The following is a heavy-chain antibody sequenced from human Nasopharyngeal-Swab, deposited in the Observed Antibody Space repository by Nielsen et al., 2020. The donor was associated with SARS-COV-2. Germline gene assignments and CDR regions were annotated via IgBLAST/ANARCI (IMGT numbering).Heavy chain of an antibody. Sequence: WIRQPPGKGLEWVAVISYDGSNKYYADSVKGRFTISGDNSKNTLYLQMNSLRAEDTAVYYCARVRKDCSSTSCYTSDYWGQGTLVTVSS. V-gene: IGHV3-30-3*01. CDR3: ARVRKDCSSTSCYTSDY. J-gene: IGHJ4*02. D-gene: IGHD2-2*02. CDR2: ISYDGSNK.